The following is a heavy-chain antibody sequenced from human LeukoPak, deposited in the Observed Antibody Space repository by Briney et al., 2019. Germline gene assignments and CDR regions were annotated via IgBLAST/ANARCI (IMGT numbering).Heavy chain of an antibody. J-gene: IGHJ4*02. CDR1: GFTFSESW. Sequence: GGSLRLSCVVSGFTFSESWMSWVRQAPGKGLGWVASLNLDGSDKYYVDSVKGRFTISRDNAKNSLYLQMDSLRVEDTAVYYCAKGKRYPDYWGQGTLVPVSS. CDR2: LNLDGSDK. V-gene: IGHV3-7*03. CDR3: AKGKRYPDY. D-gene: IGHD1-1*01.